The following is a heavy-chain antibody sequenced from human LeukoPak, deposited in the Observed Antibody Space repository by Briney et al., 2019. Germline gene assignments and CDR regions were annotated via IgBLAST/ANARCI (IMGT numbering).Heavy chain of an antibody. J-gene: IGHJ4*02. D-gene: IGHD6-13*01. V-gene: IGHV3-21*01. CDR1: GFIFSAYN. CDR2: ISSGSSYI. Sequence: GGSLRLSCAASGFIFSAYNMNWVRQAPGKGLEWVSSISSGSSYIYYADSVKGRFTISRDNAKNSLYLQMNSLRAEDMAVYYCARAPGYRSFLDYWGQGTLVTVSS. CDR3: ARAPGYRSFLDY.